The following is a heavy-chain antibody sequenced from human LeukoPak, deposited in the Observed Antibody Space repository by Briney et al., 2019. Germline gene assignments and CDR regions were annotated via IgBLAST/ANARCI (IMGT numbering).Heavy chain of an antibody. CDR3: AREGIAAALDY. J-gene: IGHJ4*02. D-gene: IGHD6-13*01. CDR2: ISSSSSYI. CDR1: GFTFSSYS. V-gene: IGHV3-21*01. Sequence: GGFLRLSCAASGFTFSSYSMNWVRQAPGKGLEWVSSISSSSSYIYYADSVKGRFTISRDNAKNSLYLQMNSLRAEDTAVYYCAREGIAAALDYWGQGTLVTVSS.